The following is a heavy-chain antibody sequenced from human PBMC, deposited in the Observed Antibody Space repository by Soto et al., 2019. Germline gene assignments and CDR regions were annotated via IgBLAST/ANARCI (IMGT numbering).Heavy chain of an antibody. V-gene: IGHV4-31*03. CDR3: ARVEYSSPPPWFAP. CDR1: GGSISSGGYY. D-gene: IGHD6-6*01. J-gene: IGHJ5*02. Sequence: PSETLSLTCTVSGGSISSGGYYWSWIRQHPGKGLEWIGYIYYSGSTYYNPSLKSRVTISVDTSKNQFSLKLSSVTAADTAVYYCARVEYSSPPPWFAPGGQGTVVTVSA. CDR2: IYYSGST.